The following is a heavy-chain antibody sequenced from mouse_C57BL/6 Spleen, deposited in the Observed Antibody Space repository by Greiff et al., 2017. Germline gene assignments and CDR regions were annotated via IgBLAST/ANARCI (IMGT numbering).Heavy chain of an antibody. J-gene: IGHJ2*01. Sequence: ESGPGLVKPSQSLSLTCSVTGYSITSGYYWNWIRQFPGNKLEWMGYISYDGSNNYNPSLKNRISITRDTSKNQFFLRLNSVTTEDTATYYCAKDYYSKGFDYWGQGTTLTVSS. V-gene: IGHV3-6*01. CDR1: GYSITSGYY. CDR2: ISYDGSN. CDR3: AKDYYSKGFDY. D-gene: IGHD2-5*01.